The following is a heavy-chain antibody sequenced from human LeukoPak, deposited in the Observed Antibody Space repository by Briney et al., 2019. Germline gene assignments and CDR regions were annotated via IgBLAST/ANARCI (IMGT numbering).Heavy chain of an antibody. CDR3: ARDLAYYDILEDWFDP. J-gene: IGHJ5*02. CDR2: INHSGST. Sequence: SETLSLTCAVYGGSFSGYYWSWIRQPPGKGLEWIGEINHSGSTNYNPSLKCRVTISVDTSKNQFSLKLSSVTAADTAVYYCARDLAYYDILEDWFDPWGQGTLVTVSS. CDR1: GGSFSGYY. V-gene: IGHV4-34*01. D-gene: IGHD3-9*01.